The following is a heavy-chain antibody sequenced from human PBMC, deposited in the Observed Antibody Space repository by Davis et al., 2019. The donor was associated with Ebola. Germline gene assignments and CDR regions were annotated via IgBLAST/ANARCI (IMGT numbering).Heavy chain of an antibody. CDR2: IYDSGRT. D-gene: IGHD3-10*01. CDR3: ARFGWGAY. J-gene: IGHJ4*02. Sequence: PSETLSLTCTVSDASISGHYWNWIRQPPGKGLEWIGIIYDSGRTNYNPSLKSRVTISADTSKNQFSLNLSSLTAADTAVYFCARFGWGAYWGQGTLVTVSA. CDR1: DASISGHY. V-gene: IGHV4-59*11.